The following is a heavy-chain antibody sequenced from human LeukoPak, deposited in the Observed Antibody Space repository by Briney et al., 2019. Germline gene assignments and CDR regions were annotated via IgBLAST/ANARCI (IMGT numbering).Heavy chain of an antibody. CDR2: INPNSGGT. CDR3: ARTQPEGRFDP. J-gene: IGHJ5*02. D-gene: IGHD1-14*01. CDR1: GYTFTGYY. Sequence: EASVKVSCKASGYTFTGYYMHWVRQAPGQGLEWMGWINPNSGGTNYVQKFQGRLTVTRDTSISTAYMELTWLTNDDTAVYYCARTQPEGRFDPWGQGTLVTVSS. V-gene: IGHV1-2*02.